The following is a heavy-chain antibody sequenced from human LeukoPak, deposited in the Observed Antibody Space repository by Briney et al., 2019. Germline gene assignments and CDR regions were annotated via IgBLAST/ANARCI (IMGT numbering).Heavy chain of an antibody. V-gene: IGHV3-33*01. CDR2: IWYDGSHK. CDR3: ARGQGATIPFDY. CDR1: GFTFSSHG. D-gene: IGHD5-12*01. Sequence: PGGSLRLSCAASGFTFSSHGMHWVRQAPGKGLEWVAVIWYDGSHKYYADSAKGRFTISRDNSKNTLYLQMNSLRAEDTAVYYCARGQGATIPFDYWGQGTLVTVSS. J-gene: IGHJ4*02.